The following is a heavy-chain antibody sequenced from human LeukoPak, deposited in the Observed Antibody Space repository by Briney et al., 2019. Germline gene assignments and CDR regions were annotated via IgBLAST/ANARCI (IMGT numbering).Heavy chain of an antibody. CDR3: ATNTRVYSYGHYYYMDV. V-gene: IGHV3-23*01. Sequence: GGSLRLSCSVSGFTFISYSMTWVRQAPGKGLEWLSSISGNGDNTYYADSVKGRFTISRDNSKDTLYLQMNSLRTEDTALYYCATNTRVYSYGHYYYMDVWGKGTTVTVSS. CDR2: ISGNGDNT. D-gene: IGHD5-18*01. CDR1: GFTFISYS. J-gene: IGHJ6*03.